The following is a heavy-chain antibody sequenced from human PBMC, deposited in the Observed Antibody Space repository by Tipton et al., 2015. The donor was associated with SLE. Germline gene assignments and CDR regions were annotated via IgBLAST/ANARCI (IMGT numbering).Heavy chain of an antibody. Sequence: TLSLTCAVYGGSFSGYYWSWIRQPPGKGLEWIGEINHSGSTNYNPSLKSRVTISVDTSKNQFSLILRSVTAADTAVYYCASGILTGNAAFDVWGQETMLTVSP. D-gene: IGHD3-9*01. J-gene: IGHJ3*01. CDR3: ASGILTGNAAFDV. CDR2: INHSGST. CDR1: GGSFSGYY. V-gene: IGHV4-34*01.